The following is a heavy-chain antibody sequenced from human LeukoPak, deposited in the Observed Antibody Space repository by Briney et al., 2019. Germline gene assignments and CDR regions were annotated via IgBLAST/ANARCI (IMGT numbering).Heavy chain of an antibody. Sequence: GGSLRLSCAASGFAFSDYYMSWVRRAPGKKLEWVSDIYSDGTTFYADSVKGRFTISRDNSKNTLYLQMNSLRAEDTAVYHCARYDFILISYFDLWGRGALVTVSS. CDR2: IYSDGTT. V-gene: IGHV3-53*01. J-gene: IGHJ2*01. CDR1: GFAFSDYY. CDR3: ARYDFILISYFDL. D-gene: IGHD3-3*01.